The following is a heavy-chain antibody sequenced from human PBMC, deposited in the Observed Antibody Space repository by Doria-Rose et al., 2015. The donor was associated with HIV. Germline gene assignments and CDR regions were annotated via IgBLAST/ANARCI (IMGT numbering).Heavy chain of an antibody. CDR3: ARIKSSRWYHKYYFDF. D-gene: IGHD6-13*01. CDR2: IFSDDDR. Sequence: QITLKESGPVLVKPTETLTLTCTVSGVSLSSPGMGVSWIRQPPGKALEWLANIFSDDDRSYKTSLKSRLTISSGTSKSQVFLTMADMDPVDTATYYCARIKSSRWYHKYYFDFWGQGTLVIVSA. V-gene: IGHV2-26*01. J-gene: IGHJ4*02. CDR1: GVSLSSPGMG.